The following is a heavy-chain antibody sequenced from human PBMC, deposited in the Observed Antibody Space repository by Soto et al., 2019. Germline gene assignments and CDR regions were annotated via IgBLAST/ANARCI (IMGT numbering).Heavy chain of an antibody. Sequence: GGSLRLSCAASGFTFSTYGMHWVRQAPGKGLEWVAVISYDGSNKHYADSVKGRFTISRDNSKNTLYLQMNSLRAEDTAVYYCAKDALSGYSYGYFDYWGQGTLVTVSS. J-gene: IGHJ4*02. D-gene: IGHD5-18*01. V-gene: IGHV3-30*18. CDR1: GFTFSTYG. CDR2: ISYDGSNK. CDR3: AKDALSGYSYGYFDY.